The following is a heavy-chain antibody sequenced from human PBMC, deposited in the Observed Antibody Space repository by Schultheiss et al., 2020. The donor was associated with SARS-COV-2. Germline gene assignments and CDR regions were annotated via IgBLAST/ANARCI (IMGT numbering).Heavy chain of an antibody. CDR2: ISSRGTYI. CDR3: ARDNPLEGDFWSGYWGESWFDP. D-gene: IGHD3-3*01. J-gene: IGHJ5*02. CDR1: GFTFSTYT. V-gene: IGHV3-21*01. Sequence: GGSLRLSCAASGFTFSTYTMNWVRQAPGKGLEWVSSISSRGTYIYYADSVKGRFTISRDNAQNSLYLQMNSLRDEDTAVYYCARDNPLEGDFWSGYWGESWFDPWGQGTLVTVSS.